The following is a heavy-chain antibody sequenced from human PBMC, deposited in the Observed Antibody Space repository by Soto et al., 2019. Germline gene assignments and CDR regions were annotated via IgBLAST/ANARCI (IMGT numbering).Heavy chain of an antibody. CDR3: ARSGYRPDYYDYYGMDV. CDR2: IIPIFGTA. J-gene: IGHJ6*02. D-gene: IGHD5-12*01. CDR1: GGTFSSYA. Sequence: QVQLVQSGAEVKKPGSSVKVSCKASGGTFSSYAISWVRQAPGQGLEWMGGIIPIFGTANYAQKFQGRVTITADESTSTAYMDLSSLRSEDTAVYYCARSGYRPDYYDYYGMDVWGQGTTVTVSS. V-gene: IGHV1-69*12.